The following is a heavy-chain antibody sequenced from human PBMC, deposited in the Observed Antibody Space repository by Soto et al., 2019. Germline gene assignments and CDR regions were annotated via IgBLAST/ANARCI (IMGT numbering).Heavy chain of an antibody. CDR3: ARVRDSITLV. CDR1: GGAISSGGYY. J-gene: IGHJ6*02. D-gene: IGHD3-10*01. V-gene: IGHV4-31*03. Sequence: PSETLSLTCTVSGGAISSGGYYWSWIRQHPGKGLEWIGYIYYSGSTYYNPPLKSRVTISVDTSKNQFSLKLSSVTAADTAVYYCARVRDSITLVWGQGTTVTVSS. CDR2: IYYSGST.